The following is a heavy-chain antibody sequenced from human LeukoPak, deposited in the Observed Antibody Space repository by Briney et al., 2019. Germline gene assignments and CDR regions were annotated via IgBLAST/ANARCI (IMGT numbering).Heavy chain of an antibody. CDR1: GYTFTGYY. J-gene: IGHJ3*02. CDR3: ARDREGYYDILTGYYGVGAFDI. D-gene: IGHD3-9*01. CDR2: INPNRGGT. Sequence: ASVKVSCKASGYTFTGYYMHWVRQAPGQGLEWMGRINPNRGGTNYAQKFQGRVTMTRDTSISTAYMELSRLRSDDTAVYYCARDREGYYDILTGYYGVGAFDIWGQGTMVTVSS. V-gene: IGHV1-2*06.